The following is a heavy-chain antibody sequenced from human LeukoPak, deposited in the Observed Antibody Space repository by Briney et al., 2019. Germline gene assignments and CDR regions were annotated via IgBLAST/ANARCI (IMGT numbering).Heavy chain of an antibody. Sequence: PSETLSLTCTVSGGSISTINYYWDWIRQPPGKGLEWIGSIFYGGSTYYNPSLKSRLVISVDKSKNQFSLKLSSVTAADTAVYYCARALTTVTQYYFDYWGQGTLVTVSS. D-gene: IGHD4-17*01. CDR2: IFYGGST. J-gene: IGHJ4*02. CDR1: GGSISTINYY. CDR3: ARALTTVTQYYFDY. V-gene: IGHV4-39*07.